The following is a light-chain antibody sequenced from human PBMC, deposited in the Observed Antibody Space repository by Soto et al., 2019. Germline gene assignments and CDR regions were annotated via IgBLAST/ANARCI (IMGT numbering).Light chain of an antibody. CDR3: GTWDSSLSAGGYV. Sequence: QSGLTQPPSVSAAPGQKVTISCSGSSSNIGNNYVSWYQQLPGTAPKLLIYDNNKRPSGIPDRFSGSKSGTSATLGITGLQTGDEADYYCGTWDSSLSAGGYVFGTGTKLTVL. CDR2: DNN. J-gene: IGLJ1*01. V-gene: IGLV1-51*01. CDR1: SSNIGNNY.